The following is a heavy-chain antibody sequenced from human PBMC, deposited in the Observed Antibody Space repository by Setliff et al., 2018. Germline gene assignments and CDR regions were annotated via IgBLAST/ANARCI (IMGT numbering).Heavy chain of an antibody. CDR2: INPSSGRT. CDR1: GYTFTSHY. CDR3: ARDVFPYHYEGAFDI. Sequence: GASVKVSCKASGYTFTSHYTHWVRQAPGLGLEWMGTINPSSGRTSYAQKFQGRVTMTRDTSTSTVYMDMSSLRSEDTAVYYCARDVFPYHYEGAFDIWGQGTMVTVS. D-gene: IGHD3-22*01. V-gene: IGHV1-46*01. J-gene: IGHJ3*02.